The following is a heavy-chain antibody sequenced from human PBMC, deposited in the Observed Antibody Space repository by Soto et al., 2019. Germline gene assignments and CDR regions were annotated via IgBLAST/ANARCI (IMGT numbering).Heavy chain of an antibody. D-gene: IGHD2-15*01. CDR3: ARAGYCRGGSCRPLRYGMDA. CDR2: IYYSGST. J-gene: IGHJ6*02. Sequence: PSETLSLTCTVSGGSISSYYWSWIRQPPGKGLEWIGYIYYSGSTNYNPSLKSRVTISVDTSKNQFSLKLSSVTAADTAVYYCARAGYCRGGSCRPLRYGMDAWGHGTTVNVSS. CDR1: GGSISSYY. V-gene: IGHV4-59*01.